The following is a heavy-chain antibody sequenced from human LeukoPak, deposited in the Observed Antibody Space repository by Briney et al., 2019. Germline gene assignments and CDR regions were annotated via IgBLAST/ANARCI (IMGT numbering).Heavy chain of an antibody. D-gene: IGHD6-13*01. CDR2: IKQDGSEK. CDR3: ARRIAAAAAPYYFDY. J-gene: IGHJ4*02. Sequence: GGSLRLSCAASGFTFSSYWMSWVRQAPGKGLEWVANIKQDGSEKYYVDSVKGRFTISRDNAKNSLYLQMNSLRAEDTAVYYCARRIAAAAAPYYFDYWGQGTLVTVSS. CDR1: GFTFSSYW. V-gene: IGHV3-7*01.